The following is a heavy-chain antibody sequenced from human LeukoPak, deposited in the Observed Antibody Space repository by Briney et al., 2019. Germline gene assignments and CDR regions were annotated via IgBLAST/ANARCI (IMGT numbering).Heavy chain of an antibody. J-gene: IGHJ4*02. CDR1: GCTFTSYD. D-gene: IGHD5-12*01. CDR3: ARGEWLRHFDY. Sequence: ASVKVSCKTSGCTFTSYDINWVRQATGQGLEWMGWMNPNSANTDYAQRFQGRVTMTRNTSISTAYMELSSLRSDDTAVYYCARGEWLRHFDYWGQGTLVTVSS. V-gene: IGHV1-8*01. CDR2: MNPNSANT.